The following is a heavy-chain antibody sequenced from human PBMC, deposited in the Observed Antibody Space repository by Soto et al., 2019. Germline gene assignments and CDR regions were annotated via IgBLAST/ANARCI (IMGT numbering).Heavy chain of an antibody. V-gene: IGHV5-51*01. Sequence: PGDSLKISCRTSGYRFTPYWIAWVRQMPGKGLEWMGIIFPSDSDTRYSPSFQGQVTISADRSTSTVFLQWASLKASDTAVYFCARKDKSGYLNWFDPWVQGSMVSVSS. CDR3: ARKDKSGYLNWFDP. CDR1: GYRFTPYW. J-gene: IGHJ5*02. D-gene: IGHD3-22*01. CDR2: IFPSDSDT.